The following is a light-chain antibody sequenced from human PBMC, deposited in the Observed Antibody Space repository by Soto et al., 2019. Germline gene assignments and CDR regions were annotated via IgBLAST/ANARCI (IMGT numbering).Light chain of an antibody. Sequence: EIVLTQSPGTLSLSPGERATLSCRASQSVSSNNLAWYQQKPGQPPRLLIYGVSSRATDIPDRFSGSGSGTDFTLTISSLEPEDFAVYYCQQRCNWPPVTFGGGTKVEIK. CDR2: GVS. J-gene: IGKJ4*01. V-gene: IGKV3D-20*02. CDR3: QQRCNWPPVT. CDR1: QSVSSNN.